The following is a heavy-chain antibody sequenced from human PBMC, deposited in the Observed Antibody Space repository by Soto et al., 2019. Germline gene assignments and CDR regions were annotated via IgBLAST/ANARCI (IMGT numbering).Heavy chain of an antibody. J-gene: IGHJ5*02. D-gene: IGHD5-18*01. Sequence: SVKVSCKAPGGSFSSNGIRWVRQAPGQGLEFMGGIIPTFGTTNYAHKFRGRVTITADESTGTAYMELSSLRSDDTAVYYCAGASDSTWYNWLDPWGQGTLVTVSS. CDR2: IIPTFGTT. CDR3: AGASDSTWYNWLDP. CDR1: GGSFSSNG. V-gene: IGHV1-69*13.